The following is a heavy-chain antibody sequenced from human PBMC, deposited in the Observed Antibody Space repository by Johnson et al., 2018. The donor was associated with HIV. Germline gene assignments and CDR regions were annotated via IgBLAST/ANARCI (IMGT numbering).Heavy chain of an antibody. CDR2: ISYDGSNK. D-gene: IGHD6-13*01. Sequence: QVQLVESGGGVVQPGRSLRLSCAASGFTFSSYAMHWVRQAPGKGLEWVAVISYDGSNKYYADSVKGRFTISRDNSKNTLYLQMNSLRAEDPAVYYCAREMAIAAAGHDAFDIWGQGTMVTVSS. V-gene: IGHV3-30*04. CDR1: GFTFSSYA. J-gene: IGHJ3*02. CDR3: AREMAIAAAGHDAFDI.